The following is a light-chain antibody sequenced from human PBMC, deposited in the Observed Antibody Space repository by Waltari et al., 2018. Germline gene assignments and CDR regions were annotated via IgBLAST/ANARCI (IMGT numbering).Light chain of an antibody. CDR3: SSRTNSITWV. Sequence: QSALTQPASVSGSPGQSITISCTATSSYFGAHKYVSWYQQHPGKAPKVVIYDVTERPSGVSNRFSGSKSGSTASLTISGLQTEDEADYYCSSRTNSITWVFGGGTKVTVL. V-gene: IGLV2-14*03. CDR2: DVT. J-gene: IGLJ3*02. CDR1: SSYFGAHKY.